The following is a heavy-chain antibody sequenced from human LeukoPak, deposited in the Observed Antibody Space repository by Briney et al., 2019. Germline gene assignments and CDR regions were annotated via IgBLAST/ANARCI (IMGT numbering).Heavy chain of an antibody. D-gene: IGHD6-13*01. V-gene: IGHV3-74*01. CDR3: ATHRAAAGTN. CDR2: ISGDGSVT. Sequence: GGPLNSSGAAAGFTCNNYRWEWLRQAQGKGRVWVSRISGDGSVTGHADSVKGRFTISRDNAKNTLSLQMISLRDEDTAVYYCATHRAAAGTNWGQGTLVTVSS. J-gene: IGHJ4*02. CDR1: GFTCNNYR.